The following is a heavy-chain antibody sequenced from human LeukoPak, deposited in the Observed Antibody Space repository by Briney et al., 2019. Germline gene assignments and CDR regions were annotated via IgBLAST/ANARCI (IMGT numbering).Heavy chain of an antibody. CDR2: VNCDSGDT. CDR3: ARDLYSTPHWELDY. CDR1: GYTFTSYY. J-gene: IGHJ4*02. V-gene: IGHV1-2*06. Sequence: GASVKVSCKASGYTFTSYYMHWVRQAPGQGLEWMGRVNCDSGDTNYAQHFQDRVTMTRDTSITTAYMELSSLTSDDTAVYYCARDLYSTPHWELDYWSLGTLVTVSS. D-gene: IGHD2-21*01.